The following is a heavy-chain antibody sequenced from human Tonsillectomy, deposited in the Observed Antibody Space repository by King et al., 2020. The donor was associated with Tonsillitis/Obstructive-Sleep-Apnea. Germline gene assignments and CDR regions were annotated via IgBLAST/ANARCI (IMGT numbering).Heavy chain of an antibody. Sequence: PLVPSAAEVQTPGASVRVSCQASGYPFRNYYVHWVRQAPGQGLEWMGLLNPSSVNTNYAPRFQGRVPMTSDTSTDTVYLDLSRLAFEDTAVEDCARRAASGTVDDGGQGTRGT. J-gene: IGHJ4*02. CDR1: GYPFRNYY. CDR2: LNPSSVNT. CDR3: ARRAASGTVDD. V-gene: IGHV1-46*01. D-gene: IGHD6-25*01.